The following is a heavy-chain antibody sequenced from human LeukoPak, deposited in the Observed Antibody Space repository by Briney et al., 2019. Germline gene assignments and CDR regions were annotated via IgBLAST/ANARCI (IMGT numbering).Heavy chain of an antibody. D-gene: IGHD2-2*01. V-gene: IGHV4-4*02. J-gene: IGHJ6*02. CDR1: GGSISSSNW. CDR3: ARRPRCSSTSCYRRGYYYGMDV. Sequence: SETLSLTCAVSGGSISSSNWWSWVRQPPGKGLEWIGEIYHSGSTNYNPSLKSRVTISVDKSKNQFSLKLSSVTAADTAVYYCARRPRCSSTSCYRRGYYYGMDVWGQGTTVTVSS. CDR2: IYHSGST.